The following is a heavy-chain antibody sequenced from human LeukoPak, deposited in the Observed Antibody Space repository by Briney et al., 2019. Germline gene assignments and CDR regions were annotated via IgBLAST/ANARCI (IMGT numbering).Heavy chain of an antibody. V-gene: IGHV3-43*02. CDR2: ISGAGDSA. D-gene: IGHD1-26*01. CDR1: GFTFDDST. Sequence: GRSLRLSCAASGFTFDDSTLNWVRQAPGQGLEWVSLISGAGDSASYADSVKGRFTISRDISKNTLYLQMDSLRPEDAAVYYCAKGSSVGGPYYSIDVWGQGTRVTVSS. J-gene: IGHJ6*02. CDR3: AKGSSVGGPYYSIDV.